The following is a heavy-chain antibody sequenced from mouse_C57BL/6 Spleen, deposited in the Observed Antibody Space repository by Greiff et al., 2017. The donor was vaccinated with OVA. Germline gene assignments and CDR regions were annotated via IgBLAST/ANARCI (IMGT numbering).Heavy chain of an antibody. V-gene: IGHV1-52*01. CDR1: GYTFTSYW. CDR3: AREGYGSSPAWFAY. J-gene: IGHJ3*01. Sequence: QVQLQQPGAELVRPGSSVKLSCKASGYTFTSYWMHWVKQRPIQGLEWIGNIDPSDSETHYNQKFKDKATLTVDKSSSTAYMQLSSLTSEDSAVYYCAREGYGSSPAWFAYWGQGTLVTVSA. CDR2: IDPSDSET. D-gene: IGHD1-1*01.